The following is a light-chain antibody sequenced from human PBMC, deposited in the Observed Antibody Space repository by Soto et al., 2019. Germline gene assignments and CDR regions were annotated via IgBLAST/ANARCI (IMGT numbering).Light chain of an antibody. Sequence: DKLLSQSPATLSVSLGERVTLSCRASQSIHNHMSWFQQKPGQTPRLLIYDAIIRAPDVPARFSGSWSGTEFTLTISSLQSDDFATYYCQQYNSYPHAFGQGTKVDIK. J-gene: IGKJ1*01. CDR1: QSIHNH. V-gene: IGKV3-15*01. CDR2: DAI. CDR3: QQYNSYPHA.